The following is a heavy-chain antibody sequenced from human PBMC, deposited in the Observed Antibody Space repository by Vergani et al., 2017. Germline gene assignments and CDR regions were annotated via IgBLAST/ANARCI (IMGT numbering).Heavy chain of an antibody. CDR2: ISSSSSTI. J-gene: IGHJ6*03. V-gene: IGHV3-48*01. CDR1: GFTFSSYS. CDR3: AREDNGVYYYYYYMDV. D-gene: IGHD2-8*01. Sequence: EVQLVESGGGLVQPGGSLRLSCAASGFTFSSYSMNWVRQAPGKGLEWVSYISSSSSTIYYADSVKGRFTISRDNAKNSLYLQMNSLRAEDTAVYYCAREDNGVYYYYYYMDVWGKGTTVTVAS.